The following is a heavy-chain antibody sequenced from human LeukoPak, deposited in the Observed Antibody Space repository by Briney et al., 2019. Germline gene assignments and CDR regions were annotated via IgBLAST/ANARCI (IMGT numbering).Heavy chain of an antibody. CDR2: TNGDGSDT. Sequence: PGGSLRLSCAASEFTLSNSWMHWVRQAPGKGLVWVSRTNGDGSDTSYADAVKGRFTISRDSATNTLYLQMNSLRAEDTAIYYCVRDGEYSHGIDFDYWGQGTLVTVSP. D-gene: IGHD5-18*01. CDR3: VRDGEYSHGIDFDY. V-gene: IGHV3-74*01. CDR1: EFTLSNSW. J-gene: IGHJ4*02.